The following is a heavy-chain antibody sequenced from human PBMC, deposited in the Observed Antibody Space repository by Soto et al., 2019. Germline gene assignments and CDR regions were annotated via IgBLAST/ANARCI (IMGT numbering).Heavy chain of an antibody. V-gene: IGHV2-5*02. J-gene: IGHJ4*02. Sequence: QITLKESGPTLVKPTQTLTLTCSFSGFSLTTSGVGVGWVRQSPEKALEWLALIFWDDDKRYSPSLRSRLTIAKDTSKNQVVLTLTNVEPVDTATYYCARILTATGGHFDSWGPGALVTVSS. CDR1: GFSLTTSGVG. D-gene: IGHD2-8*02. CDR2: IFWDDDK. CDR3: ARILTATGGHFDS.